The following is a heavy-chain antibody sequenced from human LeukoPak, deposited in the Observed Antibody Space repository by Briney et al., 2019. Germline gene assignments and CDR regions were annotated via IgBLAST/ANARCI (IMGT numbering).Heavy chain of an antibody. CDR1: GYIFTSYH. CDR2: INPSGGGT. D-gene: IGHD6-19*01. CDR3: ARLDGSGRDY. V-gene: IGHV1-46*01. J-gene: IGHJ4*02. Sequence: GASVKVSCKASGYIFTSYHLHWVRQGPRQGLEWMGIINPSGGGTTYAQKFQGRVTMTRDTSTSTAYIELSSLRSEDTAVYYCARLDGSGRDYWGQGTLVTVSS.